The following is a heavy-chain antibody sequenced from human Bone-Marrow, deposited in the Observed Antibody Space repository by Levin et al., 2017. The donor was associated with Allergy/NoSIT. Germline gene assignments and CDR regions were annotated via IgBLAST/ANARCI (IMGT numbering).Heavy chain of an antibody. CDR1: GYTFTSYY. J-gene: IGHJ3*02. D-gene: IGHD2-15*01. CDR2: INPSGGSP. Sequence: ASVKVSCKASGYTFTSYYMHWVRQAPGQGLEWMGIINPSGGSPTYAQKFQGRVTMTRDTSTSTVYMELSSLRSEDTAVYYCAREFVVVGVATAPPRDSDAFDIWGQGTMVTVSS. CDR3: AREFVVVGVATAPPRDSDAFDI. V-gene: IGHV1-46*01.